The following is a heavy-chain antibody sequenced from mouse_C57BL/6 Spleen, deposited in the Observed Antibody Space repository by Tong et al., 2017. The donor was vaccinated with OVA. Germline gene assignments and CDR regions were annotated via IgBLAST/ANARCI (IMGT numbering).Heavy chain of an antibody. CDR1: GFTFSSYG. Sequence: EVQLQESGGDLVKPGGSLKLSCAASGFTFSSYGMSWVRQTPDKGLEWVATISSGGSYTYYPDNVKGRFTISRDNAKNNLYLQMSHLKSEDTAMYYCAKGYYGLDYWGQGTTLTVSS. V-gene: IGHV5-6*01. J-gene: IGHJ2*01. CDR2: ISSGGSYT. CDR3: AKGYYGLDY. D-gene: IGHD1-1*01.